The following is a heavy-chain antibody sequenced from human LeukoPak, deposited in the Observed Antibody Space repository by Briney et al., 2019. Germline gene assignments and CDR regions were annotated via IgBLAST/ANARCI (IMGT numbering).Heavy chain of an antibody. Sequence: SQTLSLTCTVSGGSISSGDYYWSWIRQPPGKGLKWIGYFYYSGSTYYNPSLKSRVTISVDTSKNQFSLKLSSVTAADTAVFYCARENSGSYREFDYWGQGTLVTVSS. CDR1: GGSISSGDYY. CDR2: FYYSGST. V-gene: IGHV4-30-4*01. D-gene: IGHD1-26*01. J-gene: IGHJ4*02. CDR3: ARENSGSYREFDY.